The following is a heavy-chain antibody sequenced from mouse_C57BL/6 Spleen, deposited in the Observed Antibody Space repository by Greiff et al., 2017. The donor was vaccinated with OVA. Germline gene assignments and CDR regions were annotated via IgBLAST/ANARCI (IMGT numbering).Heavy chain of an antibody. CDR3: TRRGNYFDY. CDR1: GYTFIDYE. Sequence: LVESGAELVRPGASVTLSCKASGYTFIDYEMHRVKQTPLHGLEWIGAIDPETGGTAYNQKFKGKAILTADKSSSTAYMELRSLTSEDSAVYYCTRRGNYFDYWGQGTTLTVSS. V-gene: IGHV1-15*01. J-gene: IGHJ2*01. CDR2: IDPETGGT.